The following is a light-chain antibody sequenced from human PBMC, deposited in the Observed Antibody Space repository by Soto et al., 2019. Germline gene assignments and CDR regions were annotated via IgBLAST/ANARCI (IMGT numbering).Light chain of an antibody. Sequence: QSALTQPPSASGTPGQKVTISCSGSSSNIGANTVNWYQHLPGTAPKLLIYSHNQRPSGVPDRFSGSKSGTSASLAISGLQSEDEADYYCAAWDGNLNGWVFGGGTKVTVL. CDR3: AAWDGNLNGWV. CDR1: SSNIGANT. V-gene: IGLV1-44*01. CDR2: SHN. J-gene: IGLJ3*02.